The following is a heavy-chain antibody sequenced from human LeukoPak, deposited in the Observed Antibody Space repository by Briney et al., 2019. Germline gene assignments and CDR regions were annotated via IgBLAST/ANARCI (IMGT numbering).Heavy chain of an antibody. J-gene: IGHJ5*02. D-gene: IGHD3-3*01. V-gene: IGHV1-69*05. CDR1: GGTFSSYA. CDR3: ATNVLRKNWLDP. Sequence: SVKVSCKASGGTFSSYAISWVRQAPGQGLEWMGGIIPIFGTANYAQKFQGRVTITTDESTSTAYMELSSLRSEDTAVYYCATNVLRKNWLDPWGQGTLVTVSS. CDR2: IIPIFGTA.